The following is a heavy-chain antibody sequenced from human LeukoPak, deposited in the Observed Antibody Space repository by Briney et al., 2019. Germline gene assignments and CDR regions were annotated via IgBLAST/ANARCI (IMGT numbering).Heavy chain of an antibody. D-gene: IGHD2-2*02. CDR1: GGSFSGYY. Sequence: SETLSLTCAVYGGSFSGYYWSWIRQPPGKGLEWIGEINHSGSTNYNPSLKSRVTISVDTSKNQFSLKLSSVTAADTAVYYCASQGRGAIRQFDPWGQGTLVTVFS. CDR3: ASQGRGAIRQFDP. CDR2: INHSGST. V-gene: IGHV4-34*01. J-gene: IGHJ5*02.